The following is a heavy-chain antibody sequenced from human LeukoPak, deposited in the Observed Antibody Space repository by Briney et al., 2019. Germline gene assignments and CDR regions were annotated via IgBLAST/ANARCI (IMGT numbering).Heavy chain of an antibody. CDR3: AKLQRVEHFDY. J-gene: IGHJ4*02. CDR2: ISGSGGST. CDR1: GFPFSSYA. V-gene: IGHV3-23*01. D-gene: IGHD1-1*01. Sequence: PGGFLRLSCAASGFPFSSYAMSWVPQAPGKGLEWVSAISGSGGSTYYADSVKGRFTISRDNSKNTLYLQMNSLRAEDTAVYYCAKLQRVEHFDYWGQGTLVTVSS.